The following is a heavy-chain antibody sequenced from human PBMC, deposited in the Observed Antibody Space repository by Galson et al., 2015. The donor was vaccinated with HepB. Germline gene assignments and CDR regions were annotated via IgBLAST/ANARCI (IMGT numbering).Heavy chain of an antibody. J-gene: IGHJ4*02. CDR3: AKDRKDY. CDR2: ISYDGSNK. Sequence: SLRLSCAASGFTFSSYGMHWVRQAPGKGLEWVAVISYDGSNKYYADSVKGRFTIPSDNSKNTLYLQMNSLRAEDTAVYYCAKDRKDYWGQGTLVTVSS. V-gene: IGHV3-30*18. CDR1: GFTFSSYG.